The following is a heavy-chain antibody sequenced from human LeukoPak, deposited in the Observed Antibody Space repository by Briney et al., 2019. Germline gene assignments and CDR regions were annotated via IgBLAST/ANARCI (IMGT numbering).Heavy chain of an antibody. D-gene: IGHD4-17*01. CDR1: GFTFSSYA. V-gene: IGHV3-23*01. CDR3: AKGGTVSRAYYYYYGMDA. Sequence: GGSLRLSCAASGFTFSSYAMSWVRQAPGKGLEWVSAISGSGGSTYYADSVKGRFTISRDNSKNTLYLQMNSLRAEDTAVYYCAKGGTVSRAYYYYYGMDAWGQGTTVTVSS. J-gene: IGHJ6*02. CDR2: ISGSGGST.